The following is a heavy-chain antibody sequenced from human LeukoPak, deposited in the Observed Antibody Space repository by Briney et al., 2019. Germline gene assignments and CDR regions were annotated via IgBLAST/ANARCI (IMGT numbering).Heavy chain of an antibody. CDR3: AGVFSGRRPFEL. Sequence: SETLCLTCAVSGGSINDYYWNWLRQPPGKGLEWICFIYYRWTNNNNPPLKSRLTTSIDTSKKQFSLNLSSVAAADTAVYYGAGVFSGRRPFELWGQGTLVTVSS. CDR2: IYYRWTN. V-gene: IGHV4-59*03. CDR1: GGSINDYY. D-gene: IGHD3-10*01. J-gene: IGHJ4*02.